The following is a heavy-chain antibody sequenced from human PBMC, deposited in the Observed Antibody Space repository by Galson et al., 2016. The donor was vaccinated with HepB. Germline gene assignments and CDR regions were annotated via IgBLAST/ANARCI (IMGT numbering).Heavy chain of an antibody. CDR1: GGTFSSYA. V-gene: IGHV1-69*11. D-gene: IGHD2-15*01. Sequence: SVKVSCKASGGTFSSYAITWVRQAPGQGLEWMGTILPIAGTANYAQKFQGRVTITADDSMTTAYMEMRSLRSEDTAVYYCAGYCSGDSCYSQFYYYSGMDVWGQGTTVTVSS. CDR3: AGYCSGDSCYSQFYYYSGMDV. CDR2: ILPIAGTA. J-gene: IGHJ6*02.